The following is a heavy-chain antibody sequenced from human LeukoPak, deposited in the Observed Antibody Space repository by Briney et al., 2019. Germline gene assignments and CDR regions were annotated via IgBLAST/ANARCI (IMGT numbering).Heavy chain of an antibody. D-gene: IGHD4-17*01. CDR3: ARLGARQMLEY. V-gene: IGHV3-7*01. CDR2: IKQDGGQI. CDR1: GFTVSSNY. J-gene: IGHJ4*02. Sequence: GGSLRLSCAASGFTVSSNYMSWVRQAPGKGLEWVANIKQDGGQIYYLESVKGRFTVSRDNAKNSLYLQMNSLRAEDTAVYYCARLGARQMLEYWGQGTLVTVSS.